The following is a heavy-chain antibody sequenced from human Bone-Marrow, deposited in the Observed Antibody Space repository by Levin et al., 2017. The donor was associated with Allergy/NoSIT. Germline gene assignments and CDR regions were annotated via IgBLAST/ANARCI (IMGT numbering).Heavy chain of an antibody. CDR2: INSDASRT. Sequence: QAGGSLRLSCAASGFTFSSYWMHWVRQAPGKGLVWVSRINSDASRTTYADSVKGRFTVSRDNAENPLYLQMNSFRAEDTAAYYCSRASLLFADLLYGALDVWGQGTMVTVSS. CDR1: GFTFSSYW. D-gene: IGHD3-10*01. V-gene: IGHV3-74*03. J-gene: IGHJ3*01. CDR3: SRASLLFADLLYGALDV.